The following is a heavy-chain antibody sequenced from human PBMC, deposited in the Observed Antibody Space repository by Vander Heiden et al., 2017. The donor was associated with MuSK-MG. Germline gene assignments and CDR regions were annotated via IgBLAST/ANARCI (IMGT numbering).Heavy chain of an antibody. V-gene: IGHV6-1*01. CDR2: TYYRLKWYH. CDR3: ARDRVSFSHAFDI. J-gene: IGHJ3*02. D-gene: IGHD1-26*01. CDR1: GDSVSSGVAA. Sequence: QVQLQQPGPGLVKPSQTLPLTCDIFGDSVSSGVAAGIWIRQSPSRGLEWLGRTYYRLKWYHDNARFVKSRIAINPDTSKNQVSLQLNSVTPEDTAVYYCARDRVSFSHAFDIWGRGILVTVSS.